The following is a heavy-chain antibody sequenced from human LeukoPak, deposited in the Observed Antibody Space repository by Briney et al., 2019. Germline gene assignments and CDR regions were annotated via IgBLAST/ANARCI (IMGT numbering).Heavy chain of an antibody. CDR2: ISRSGDST. D-gene: IGHD1-26*01. J-gene: IGHJ4*02. CDR3: ARGIFSGSYVANAY. Sequence: PGGSLRLSCAASGFSFSNYGMNWVRQAPGKGLEWVSGISRSGDSTYYAASVKGRFTISRDNSKNTLFLQMNSLRAEDTAVYYCARGIFSGSYVANAYWGQGTLVTVSS. V-gene: IGHV3-23*01. CDR1: GFSFSNYG.